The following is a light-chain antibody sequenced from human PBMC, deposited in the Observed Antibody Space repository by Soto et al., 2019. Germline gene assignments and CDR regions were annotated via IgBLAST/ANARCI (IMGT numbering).Light chain of an antibody. CDR3: CSYAGSRFRV. V-gene: IGLV2-23*01. Sequence: QSALTQPASVSGSPGQSITISCTGTSSDVGSYNLVSWYQQHPGKAPKLMIYEGSKRPSGVSNRFSGSKSGNTASLTISGLQAEDEADYYCCSYAGSRFRVFGGGTKLTVL. CDR2: EGS. CDR1: SSDVGSYNL. J-gene: IGLJ2*01.